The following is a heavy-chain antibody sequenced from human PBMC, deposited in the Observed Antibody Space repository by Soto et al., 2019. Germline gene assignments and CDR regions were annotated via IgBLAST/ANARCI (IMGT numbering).Heavy chain of an antibody. Sequence: SETLSLTCTVSGGSISSYYWSWIRQPPGKGLEWIGYIYYSGSTNYNPSLKSRVTISVDTSKNQFSLKLSSVTAADTAVYYCARSSYSQYDSSGYYYSFDIWGQGTMVTVSS. J-gene: IGHJ3*02. CDR2: IYYSGST. D-gene: IGHD3-22*01. CDR1: GGSISSYY. V-gene: IGHV4-59*01. CDR3: ARSSYSQYDSSGYYYSFDI.